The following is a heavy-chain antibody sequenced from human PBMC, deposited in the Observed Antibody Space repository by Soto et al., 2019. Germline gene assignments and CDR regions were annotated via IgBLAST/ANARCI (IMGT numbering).Heavy chain of an antibody. D-gene: IGHD2-15*01. Sequence: QGQLVQSGAAVKKPGSSVKVSCKASGGTFSSYAISWVRQAPGQGLAWMGGLIPIFGTANYAQKFQGRVTITADESTSTAYMELSSLRSEDTAVYYCARSHVAGIYRGPDYWGQGTLVTVSS. J-gene: IGHJ4*02. CDR2: LIPIFGTA. CDR1: GGTFSSYA. V-gene: IGHV1-69*01. CDR3: ARSHVAGIYRGPDY.